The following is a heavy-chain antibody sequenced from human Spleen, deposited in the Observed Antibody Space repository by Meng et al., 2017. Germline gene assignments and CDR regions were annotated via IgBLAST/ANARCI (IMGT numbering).Heavy chain of an antibody. D-gene: IGHD2-15*01. J-gene: IGHJ4*02. CDR3: AREGGWTFDY. CDR1: GFTVSSNY. Sequence: GESLKISCAASGFTVSSNYMSWVRQAPGKGLEWVSAISGSGGSTYYADSVKGRFTISRDNSKNTLYLQMNSLRAEDTAVYYCAREGGWTFDYWGQGTLVTVSS. V-gene: IGHV3-23*01. CDR2: ISGSGGST.